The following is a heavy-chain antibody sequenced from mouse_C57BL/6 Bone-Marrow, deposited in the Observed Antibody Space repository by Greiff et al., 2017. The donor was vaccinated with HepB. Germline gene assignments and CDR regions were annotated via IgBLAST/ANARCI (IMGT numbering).Heavy chain of an antibody. D-gene: IGHD1-1*01. J-gene: IGHJ2*01. V-gene: IGHV5-17*01. Sequence: EVKLVESGGGLVKPGGSLKLSCAASGFTFSDYGMHWVRQAPEKGLEWVAYISSGSSTIYYADTVKGRFPISRDNAKNNLFLQMTSLRSEDTAMYYCARPDYYGSSYYFDYWGQGTTLTVSS. CDR3: ARPDYYGSSYYFDY. CDR1: GFTFSDYG. CDR2: ISSGSSTI.